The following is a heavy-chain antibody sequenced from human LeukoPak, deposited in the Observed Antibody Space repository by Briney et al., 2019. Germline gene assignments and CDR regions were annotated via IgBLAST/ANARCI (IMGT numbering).Heavy chain of an antibody. CDR2: ISGSGNTI. D-gene: IGHD3-3*01. J-gene: IGHJ5*02. CDR1: GFTFSSYS. V-gene: IGHV3-48*02. Sequence: GGSLRLSCAASGFTFSSYSMNWVRQAPGKGLEWVSYISGSGNTIYYTDSVKGRFTISRDNAKNSLYLQMNSLRDEDTAVYYCARDYVLTYYDFWSGFDWFDPWGQGTLVTVSS. CDR3: ARDYVLTYYDFWSGFDWFDP.